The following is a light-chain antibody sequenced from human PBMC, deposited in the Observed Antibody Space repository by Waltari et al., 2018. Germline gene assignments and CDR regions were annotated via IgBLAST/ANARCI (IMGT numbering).Light chain of an antibody. CDR3: QQYSTYPFT. J-gene: IGKJ3*01. CDR1: QAIRNS. Sequence: DIQMTQSPPSLSSSVGARITITCRASQAIRNSLAWFQQKPGKAHKSLIYAASSLQSGVPSKLSGTGSGTDFTLTISSLQPEDFATYYCQQYSTYPFTFGPGTKVDI. CDR2: AAS. V-gene: IGKV1-16*02.